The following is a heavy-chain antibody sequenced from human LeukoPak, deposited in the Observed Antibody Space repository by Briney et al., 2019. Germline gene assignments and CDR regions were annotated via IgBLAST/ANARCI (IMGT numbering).Heavy chain of an antibody. CDR2: ISSSSYI. Sequence: GESLKISCAASGFTFSSYSMNWVRQAPGKGLEWVSSISSSSYIYYADSVKGRFTISRDNAKNSLYLQMNSLRAEDTAVYYCARTYIVATIRAFDIWGQGTMVTVSS. J-gene: IGHJ3*02. V-gene: IGHV3-21*01. D-gene: IGHD5-12*01. CDR3: ARTYIVATIRAFDI. CDR1: GFTFSSYS.